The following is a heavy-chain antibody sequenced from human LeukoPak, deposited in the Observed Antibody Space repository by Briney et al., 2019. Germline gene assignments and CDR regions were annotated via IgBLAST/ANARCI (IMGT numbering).Heavy chain of an antibody. CDR2: IVVGSGNT. V-gene: IGHV1-58*02. CDR3: AAGGDYDYVWGSYRYTEGHAFDI. CDR1: VFTFTRSA. J-gene: IGHJ3*02. D-gene: IGHD3-16*02. Sequence: SVKVSCKACVFTFTRSAMLWVRQARGQPLEWIGWIVVGSGNTNYAQKIQERVTITRDMSTSTAYMELSSLRSEDTAVYYCAAGGDYDYVWGSYRYTEGHAFDIWGQGTMVTVSS.